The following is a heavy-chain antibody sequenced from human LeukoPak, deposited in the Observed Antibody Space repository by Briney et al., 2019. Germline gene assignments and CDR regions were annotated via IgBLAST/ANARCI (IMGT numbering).Heavy chain of an antibody. CDR2: IYYSGST. CDR1: GGSISSYY. Sequence: SETLSLTCTVSGGSISSYYWSWIRQPPGKGLEGIGYIYYSGSTNYNPSLKSRVTISVDTSKNQFSLKLSSVTAADTAVYYCARDRYGSVPGGSIGFDLWGQGTLVTVSS. D-gene: IGHD3-10*01. CDR3: ARDRYGSVPGGSIGFDL. J-gene: IGHJ5*02. V-gene: IGHV4-59*01.